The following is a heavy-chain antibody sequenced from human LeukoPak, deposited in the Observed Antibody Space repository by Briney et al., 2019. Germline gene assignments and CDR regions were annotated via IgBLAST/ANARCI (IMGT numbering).Heavy chain of an antibody. J-gene: IGHJ4*02. D-gene: IGHD1-26*01. V-gene: IGHV3-7*01. CDR1: GFTFSSYW. Sequence: PGGSLRLSCAAPGFTFSSYWMSWVRQAPGKGLEWVANIKQDGSEKYYVDSVKGRFTISRDNAKNSLYLQMNSLRAEDTAVYYCARDRGGSSYYFDYWGQGTLVTVSS. CDR2: IKQDGSEK. CDR3: ARDRGGSSYYFDY.